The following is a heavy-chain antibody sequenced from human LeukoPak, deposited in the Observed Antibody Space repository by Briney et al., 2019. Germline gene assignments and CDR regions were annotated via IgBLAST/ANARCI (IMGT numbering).Heavy chain of an antibody. J-gene: IGHJ4*02. Sequence: SETLSLTCTASGGSISSYYWSWIRQPPGKGLEWIGYIYYSGSTNYNPSLKSRVTISVDTSKNQFSLKLSSVTAADTAVYYCARGVPAATDYWGQGTLVTVSS. CDR3: ARGVPAATDY. CDR1: GGSISSYY. D-gene: IGHD2-2*01. CDR2: IYYSGST. V-gene: IGHV4-59*01.